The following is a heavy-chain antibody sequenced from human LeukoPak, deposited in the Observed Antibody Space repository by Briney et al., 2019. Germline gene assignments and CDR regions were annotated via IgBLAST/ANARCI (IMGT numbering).Heavy chain of an antibody. V-gene: IGHV4-34*01. Sequence: SETLSLTCAVYGGSFSGYYWSWIRQPPGKGLEWIGEINHSGSTNYNPSLKSRVTISVDTSKNQFSLKLSSVTAADTAVYYCARFEQWLVPINWFDPWGQGTLVTVSS. CDR2: INHSGST. CDR3: ARFEQWLVPINWFDP. CDR1: GGSFSGYY. J-gene: IGHJ5*02. D-gene: IGHD6-19*01.